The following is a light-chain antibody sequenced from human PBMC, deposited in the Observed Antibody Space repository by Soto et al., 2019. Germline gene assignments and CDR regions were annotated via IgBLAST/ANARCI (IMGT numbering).Light chain of an antibody. J-gene: IGKJ4*01. CDR3: QQLSSYPPT. CDR2: AAS. Sequence: IQLTQSPSSLSASVGDRVTITCRASQGISSHLAWYQQKLWKAPKLLIYAASTSQSGVPSRFSRSRSGTDFTLTISSLQPEDFATYYCQQLSSYPPTFGGGTRWIS. CDR1: QGISSH. V-gene: IGKV1-9*01.